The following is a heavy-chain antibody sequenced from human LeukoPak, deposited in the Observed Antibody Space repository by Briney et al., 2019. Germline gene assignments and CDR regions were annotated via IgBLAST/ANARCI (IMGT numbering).Heavy chain of an antibody. J-gene: IGHJ4*02. CDR1: GGSISGYY. CDR3: ARTYYYDSSGYPPVDY. V-gene: IGHV4-59*01. Sequence: SETLSLTCTVSGGSISGYYWSWIRQPPGKGLEWIGYIYYSGSTNYNPSLKSRVTISVDTSKNQFSLKLSSVTAADTAVYYCARTYYYDSSGYPPVDYWGQGTLVTVSS. CDR2: IYYSGST. D-gene: IGHD3-22*01.